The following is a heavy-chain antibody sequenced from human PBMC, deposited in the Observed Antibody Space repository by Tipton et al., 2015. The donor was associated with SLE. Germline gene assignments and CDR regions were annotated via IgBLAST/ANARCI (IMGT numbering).Heavy chain of an antibody. D-gene: IGHD6-6*01. CDR3: ASSFASSSSYEHLGDFPLFFYYGMDV. Sequence: TLSLTCTVSGGSISSYFGSWIRQPPGQGLEWIGYIHYTGSTHNNPSLTSRVTISVDTSKNQFSLELNSVTAADAAVYYCASSFASSSSYEHLGDFPLFFYYGMDVWGPGTTVTVPS. CDR2: IHYTGST. CDR1: GGSISSYF. V-gene: IGHV4-59*08. J-gene: IGHJ6*02.